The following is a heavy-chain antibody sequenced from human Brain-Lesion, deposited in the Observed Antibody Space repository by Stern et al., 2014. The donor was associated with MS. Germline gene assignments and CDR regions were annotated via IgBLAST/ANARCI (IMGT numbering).Heavy chain of an antibody. CDR1: GYLFDDYW. J-gene: IGHJ4*02. CDR2: IFPRDSKP. V-gene: IGHV5-51*04. Sequence: EVQLVESGAEVKKPGESLKISCEASGYLFDDYWIGWVRQMSGRGLELVAIIFPRDSKPRYSPPVQGRVPISAEKPISPAYLQGSSLKASDTAMYYCARSPATPSGYDRFDYWGQGALVTVSS. D-gene: IGHD5-12*01. CDR3: ARSPATPSGYDRFDY.